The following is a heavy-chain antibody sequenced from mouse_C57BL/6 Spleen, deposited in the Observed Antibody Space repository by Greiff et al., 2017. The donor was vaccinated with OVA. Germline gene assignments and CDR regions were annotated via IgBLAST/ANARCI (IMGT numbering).Heavy chain of an antibody. CDR1: GFNIKDYY. CDR3: ARYYGSSPWYFDV. J-gene: IGHJ1*03. D-gene: IGHD1-1*01. CDR2: IDPEDGET. Sequence: VQLKESGAELVKPGASVKLSCTASGFNIKDYYMHWVKQRTEQGLEWIGRIDPEDGETKYAPKFQGKATITADTSSNTAYLQLSSLTSEDTAVYYCARYYGSSPWYFDVWGTGTTVTVSS. V-gene: IGHV14-2*01.